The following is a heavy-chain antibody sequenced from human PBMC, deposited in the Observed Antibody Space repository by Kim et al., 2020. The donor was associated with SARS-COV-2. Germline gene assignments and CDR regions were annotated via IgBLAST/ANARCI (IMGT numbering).Heavy chain of an antibody. D-gene: IGHD2-15*01. V-gene: IGHV3-73*01. CDR3: TRRVANCSGGSCYSFVDY. Sequence: GGSLRLSCAASGFTFSGSAMHWVRQASGKGLEWVGRIRSKANSYATAYAASVKGRFTISRDDSKNTAYLQMNSLKTEDTAVYYCTRRVANCSGGSCYSFVDYWGQGTLVTVSS. CDR2: IRSKANSYAT. CDR1: GFTFSGSA. J-gene: IGHJ4*02.